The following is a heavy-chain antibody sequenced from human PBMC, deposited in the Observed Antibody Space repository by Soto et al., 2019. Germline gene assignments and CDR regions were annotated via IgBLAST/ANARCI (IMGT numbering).Heavy chain of an antibody. Sequence: QLQLVESGGGVVQPGRSLRLSCAASGFTFSNYDMHWVRQAPGKGLAWVAGISYDGTKTYYADSVTGRFTVSRDNSKNTLYLQMNSLRVEDTAVYYCARVTGDRYYYSDMDVWGKGTTVTVSS. CDR1: GFTFSNYD. CDR3: ARVTGDRYYYSDMDV. V-gene: IGHV3-33*05. CDR2: ISYDGTKT. D-gene: IGHD7-27*01. J-gene: IGHJ6*03.